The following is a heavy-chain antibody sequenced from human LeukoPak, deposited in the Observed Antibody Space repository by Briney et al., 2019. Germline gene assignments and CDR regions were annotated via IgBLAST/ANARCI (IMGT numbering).Heavy chain of an antibody. CDR1: GYTFTSYA. Sequence: ASVNVSCKASGYTFTSYAMRWVRQAPGQRLEWMGWINAGNGNTKYSQKFQGRVTITRDTSASTAYMELSSLRSEDTAVYYCARVSRGYSYGSFAGLRYWGQGTLVTVSS. V-gene: IGHV1-3*01. D-gene: IGHD5-18*01. CDR2: INAGNGNT. CDR3: ARVSRGYSYGSFAGLRY. J-gene: IGHJ4*02.